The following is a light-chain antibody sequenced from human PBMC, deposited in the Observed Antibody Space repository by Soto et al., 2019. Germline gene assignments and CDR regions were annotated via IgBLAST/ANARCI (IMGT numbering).Light chain of an antibody. CDR3: QHYSNWPLG. J-gene: IGKJ4*01. CDR1: QSVSSN. CDR2: GAS. Sequence: EIEMTQSPATLSVSPGERATLSCRTSQSVSSNLAWYQQKPGQAPRLLLYGASTRATGIPARFSGSGSGTEFTLTISSLQPEDFGVYYCQHYSNWPLGFGGGTKVDIK. V-gene: IGKV3-15*01.